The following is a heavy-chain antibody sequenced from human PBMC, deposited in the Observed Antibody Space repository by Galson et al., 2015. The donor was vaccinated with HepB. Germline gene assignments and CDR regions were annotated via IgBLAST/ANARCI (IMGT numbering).Heavy chain of an antibody. D-gene: IGHD3-10*01. V-gene: IGHV1-69*13. CDR2: IIPIFGTA. J-gene: IGHJ6*02. CDR3: ARDPSDVSGVYYYGMDV. CDR1: GGTFSSYA. Sequence: SVKVSCKASGGTFSSYAISWVRQAPGQGLEWMGGIIPIFGTANYAQKFQGRVTITADESTSTAYMELSSLRSEDTAVYYCARDPSDVSGVYYYGMDVWGQGTTVTVSS.